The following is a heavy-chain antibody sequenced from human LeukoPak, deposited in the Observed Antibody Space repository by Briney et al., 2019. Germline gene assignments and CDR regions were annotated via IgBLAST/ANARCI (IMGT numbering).Heavy chain of an antibody. J-gene: IGHJ4*02. Sequence: SETLSLTCAVYGGSFSGYYWSWIRQPPGKGLEWIGEINHSGSTNYNPSLKSRVTISVDTSKNQFSLKLSSVTAADTAVYYCASGPVDTAMVFSFDYWGQGTLVTVSS. V-gene: IGHV4-34*01. CDR1: GGSFSGYY. D-gene: IGHD5-18*01. CDR2: INHSGST. CDR3: ASGPVDTAMVFSFDY.